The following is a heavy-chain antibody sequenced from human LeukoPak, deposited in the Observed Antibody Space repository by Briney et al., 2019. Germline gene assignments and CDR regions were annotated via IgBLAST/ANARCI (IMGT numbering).Heavy chain of an antibody. CDR2: MNPNSGNT. CDR1: RYTFTSYD. J-gene: IGHJ4*02. V-gene: IGHV1-8*03. D-gene: IGHD2-15*01. Sequence: ASVKVSCKASRYTFTSYDINGVRQATGQGLEWMGWMNPNSGNTGYAQKFQGRVTITRNTSISTAYMELSSLRSEDTAVYYCARAGGYCGRISCPYYFDYWGQGSLVAVSS. CDR3: ARAGGYCGRISCPYYFDY.